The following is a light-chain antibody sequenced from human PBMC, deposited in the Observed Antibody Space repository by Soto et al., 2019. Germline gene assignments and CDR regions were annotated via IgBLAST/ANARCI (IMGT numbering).Light chain of an antibody. J-gene: IGKJ5*01. Sequence: DIQMTQSPSSLSASVGDRVTITCQASQDISNYLNWYQQKPGKAPELLIYDASNLETGVPSRFSGSGSGTDFTFTISSLQPEDIATYYCQQYDNFPRAINFGQGTRLEIK. CDR1: QDISNY. CDR3: QQYDNFPRAIN. CDR2: DAS. V-gene: IGKV1-33*01.